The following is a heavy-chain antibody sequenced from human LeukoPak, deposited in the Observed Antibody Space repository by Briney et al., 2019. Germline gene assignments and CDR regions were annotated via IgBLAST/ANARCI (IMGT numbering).Heavy chain of an antibody. V-gene: IGHV1-18*01. CDR2: ISAYNGNT. J-gene: IGHJ5*02. Sequence: ASVKVSCKASGYTFTSYGISWVRQAPGQGLEWMRWISAYNGNTNYAQKLQGRVTMTTDTSTSTAYMELRSLRSDDTAVYYCARAADFWSGHNWFDPWGQGTLVTVSS. D-gene: IGHD3-3*01. CDR3: ARAADFWSGHNWFDP. CDR1: GYTFTSYG.